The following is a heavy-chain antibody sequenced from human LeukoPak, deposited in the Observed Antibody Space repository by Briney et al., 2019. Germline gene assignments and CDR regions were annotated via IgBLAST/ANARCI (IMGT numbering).Heavy chain of an antibody. V-gene: IGHV3-15*01. D-gene: IGHD3-3*01. Sequence: GGALRLSRAASGFTFSDIWMSWVRQAPAKGLDWVGRIKYNVDGGAREYAAPVKGRFTISRDDSKNTLYLQMSRLKTEDTGVYYCTTDGVDFWSGYYIGNYWGQGTLVAVSS. CDR3: TTDGVDFWSGYYIGNY. CDR2: IKYNVDGGAR. CDR1: GFTFSDIW. J-gene: IGHJ4*02.